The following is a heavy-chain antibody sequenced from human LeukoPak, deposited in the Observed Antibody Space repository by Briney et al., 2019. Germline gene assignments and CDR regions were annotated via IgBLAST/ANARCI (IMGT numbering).Heavy chain of an antibody. Sequence: SETLSLTCTVSGGSISSGGYYWSWIRQHPGKGLEWIGYIYYSGSTYYNPSLKSRVTISVDTSKNQFSLNLRSVTAEDTAIYYCARTRDDYNWEPEYWGQGILVTVSS. J-gene: IGHJ4*02. CDR1: GGSISSGGYY. CDR3: ARTRDDYNWEPEY. CDR2: IYYSGST. V-gene: IGHV4-31*03. D-gene: IGHD5-24*01.